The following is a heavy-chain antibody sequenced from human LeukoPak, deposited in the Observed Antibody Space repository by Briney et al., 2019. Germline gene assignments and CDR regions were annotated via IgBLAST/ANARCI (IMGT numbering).Heavy chain of an antibody. Sequence: PGGSLRLSCAASGFTFSSYAMSWVRQAPGKGLEWVSAISGSGGSTYYANSVKGRFTIPRDNSKNTLYRQMNSLRAEDTAVYYCAKKDTMNKYDYVWGSYDYWGQGTLVTVSS. D-gene: IGHD3-16*01. CDR3: AKKDTMNKYDYVWGSYDY. CDR1: GFTFSSYA. V-gene: IGHV3-23*01. CDR2: ISGSGGST. J-gene: IGHJ4*02.